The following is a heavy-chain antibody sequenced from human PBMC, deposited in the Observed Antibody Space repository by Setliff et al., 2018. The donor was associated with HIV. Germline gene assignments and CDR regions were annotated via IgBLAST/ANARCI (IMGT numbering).Heavy chain of an antibody. Sequence: GASVKVSCKASGYTFTAYYLHWVRQAPGQGLEWMGWINPNSGGTDYAQKFRGRVTMTRDTSISTAYMGLSRLTSDDTAVYYCALASIVSTARWNHWGRGTLVTVSS. CDR1: GYTFTAYY. V-gene: IGHV1-2*02. D-gene: IGHD1-26*01. CDR3: ALASIVSTARWNH. J-gene: IGHJ4*02. CDR2: INPNSGGT.